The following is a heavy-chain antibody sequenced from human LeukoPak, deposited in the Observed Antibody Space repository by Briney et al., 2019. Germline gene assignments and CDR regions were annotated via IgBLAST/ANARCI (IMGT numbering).Heavy chain of an antibody. V-gene: IGHV4-59*01. CDR2: IYYSGST. CDR3: ARVYYSSSYDYWYFHL. Sequence: PSETLSLTCTVSGGSIRNYYWNWIRQPPGKGLEWIGYIYYSGSTNYNPSLKSRVTISVDTSKNQFSLKLSSVTAADTAVYYCARVYYSSSYDYWYFHLWGRGTLVTVSS. CDR1: GGSIRNYY. D-gene: IGHD6-13*01. J-gene: IGHJ2*01.